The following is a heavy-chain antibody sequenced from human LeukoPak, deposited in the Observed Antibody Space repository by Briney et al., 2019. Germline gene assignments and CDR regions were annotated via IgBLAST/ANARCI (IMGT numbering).Heavy chain of an antibody. D-gene: IGHD3-9*01. CDR3: AKSLTGYLYDAFDI. J-gene: IGHJ3*02. CDR1: GFTFNTYW. Sequence: GGSLRLSCAASGFTFNTYWMSWVRQAPGKGLEWVSGISGDGEITYHADSVKGRFTISRDNSRDTLSLQLNSLRAEDTAVYFCAKSLTGYLYDAFDIWGQGTMITVSS. V-gene: IGHV3-23*01. CDR2: ISGDGEIT.